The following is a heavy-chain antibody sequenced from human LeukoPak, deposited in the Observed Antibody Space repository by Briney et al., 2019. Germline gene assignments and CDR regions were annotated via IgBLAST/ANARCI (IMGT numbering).Heavy chain of an antibody. J-gene: IGHJ4*02. V-gene: IGHV3-23*01. CDR2: ITGGSDST. CDR3: AKGSSGARPYFFDY. CDR1: GFTFSSYV. Sequence: GGSLRLSCAASGFTFSSYVMSWVRQAPGKGLEWVSAITGGSDSTYYADSVKGRFTISRDNCKNTLYLQMNSLRAEDTAVYYCAKGSSGARPYFFDYWGQGTLITVSS.